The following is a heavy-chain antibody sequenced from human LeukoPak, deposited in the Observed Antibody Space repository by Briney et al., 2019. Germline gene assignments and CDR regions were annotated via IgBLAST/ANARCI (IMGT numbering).Heavy chain of an antibody. CDR3: AAKASYFDS. D-gene: IGHD4/OR15-4a*01. J-gene: IGHJ4*02. CDR2: TYYRSKWYN. CDR1: GDSFSSNSAT. V-gene: IGHV6-1*01. Sequence: SQTLSLTCAISGDSFSSNSATWNWIRQSPSRGLEWLGRTYYRSKWYNDYAVSVESRITINPDTPKNQFSLQLDSVTPEDTAVYYCAAKASYFDSWGQGTLVTVSS.